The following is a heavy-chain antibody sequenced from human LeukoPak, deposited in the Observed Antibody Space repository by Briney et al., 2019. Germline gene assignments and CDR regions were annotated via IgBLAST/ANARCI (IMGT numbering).Heavy chain of an antibody. CDR1: GFTFSSYE. J-gene: IGHJ4*02. Sequence: GGSLRLSCAASGFTFSSYEMNWVRQAPGKGLEWVSYISSSGSTIYYADSVKGRFTISRDNAKNSLYLQMNSLRAADTAVYYCAKDPTHCRVWDNYDSTVLSYWGQGTLVTVSS. CDR3: AKDPTHCRVWDNYDSTVLSY. D-gene: IGHD3-22*01. CDR2: ISSSGSTI. V-gene: IGHV3-48*03.